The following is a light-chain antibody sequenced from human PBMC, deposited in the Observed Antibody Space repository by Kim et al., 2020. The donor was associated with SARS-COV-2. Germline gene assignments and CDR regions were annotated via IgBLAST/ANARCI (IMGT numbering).Light chain of an antibody. CDR1: QSISTY. CDR3: QQSHSTPLLT. J-gene: IGKJ4*01. V-gene: IGKV1-39*01. CDR2: AAS. Sequence: DIQMTQSPSSLAASVGDRVTIACRASQSISTYLNWYQQKPGKAPKLLIYAASTLQSGVPSRFSGSGSGADFTLNIDSLQPEDFATYDCQQSHSTPLLTFGEETKVDIK.